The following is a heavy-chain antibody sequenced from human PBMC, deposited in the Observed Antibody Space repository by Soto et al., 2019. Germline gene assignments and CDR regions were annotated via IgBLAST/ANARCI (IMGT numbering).Heavy chain of an antibody. J-gene: IGHJ4*02. CDR1: GGTFSSYV. Sequence: QVQLVQSGAEVKKPGSSMKVSCKASGGTFSSYVFSWVRQAPGQGLEWMGRIIPMFGITNYAQKIESRVTITADKSTTTVDLERGRAISEGTAIDYCARDRALSNGAPEMAYWGQGTMVIVSS. D-gene: IGHD4-4*01. CDR2: IIPMFGIT. V-gene: IGHV1-69*04. CDR3: ARDRALSNGAPEMAY.